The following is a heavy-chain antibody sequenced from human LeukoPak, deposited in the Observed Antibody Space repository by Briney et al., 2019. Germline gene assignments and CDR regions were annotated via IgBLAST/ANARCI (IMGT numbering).Heavy chain of an antibody. J-gene: IGHJ5*02. CDR1: GGSISSYY. CDR3: ARGDYDSVASWFDP. D-gene: IGHD3-10*01. V-gene: IGHV4-59*01. Sequence: SETLSLTCTVSGGSISSYYWNWIRQPPGKGLEWIGYIYFSGNTGYNPSLKSRVTISIDTSKNQVSLKLSSVTAADTAVYYCARGDYDSVASWFDPWGQGTLVTVSS. CDR2: IYFSGNT.